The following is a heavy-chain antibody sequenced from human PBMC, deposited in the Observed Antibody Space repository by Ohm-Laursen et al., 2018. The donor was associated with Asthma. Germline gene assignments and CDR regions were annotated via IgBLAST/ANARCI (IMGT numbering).Heavy chain of an antibody. CDR2: ISSDGSNK. V-gene: IGHV3-30*03. D-gene: IGHD2-2*01. J-gene: IGHJ4*02. CDR3: ARRSKICYDTSHCFFDY. Sequence: SLRLSCAASGFTFSDYGMHWVRQAPGKGLEWVAIISSDGSNKFHAESVKGRITPSRDNSKNTLYPEMNSLRAEDTAVYYCARRSKICYDTSHCFFDYWGQGTLVTVSS. CDR1: GFTFSDYG.